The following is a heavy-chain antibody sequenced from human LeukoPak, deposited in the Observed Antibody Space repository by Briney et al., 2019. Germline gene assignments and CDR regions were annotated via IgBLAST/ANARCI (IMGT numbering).Heavy chain of an antibody. J-gene: IGHJ4*02. D-gene: IGHD6-13*01. CDR3: ARGSQSYSSSPTLFDY. CDR2: IKQDGSEK. V-gene: IGHV3-7*01. CDR1: GFTFSSYW. Sequence: GGSLRLSCAASGFTFSSYWMSWVRQAPGKGLEWVANIKQDGSEKYYVDSVKGRFTISRDNAKNSLYLQMNSLRAEDTAVFYCARGSQSYSSSPTLFDYWGQGTLVTVSS.